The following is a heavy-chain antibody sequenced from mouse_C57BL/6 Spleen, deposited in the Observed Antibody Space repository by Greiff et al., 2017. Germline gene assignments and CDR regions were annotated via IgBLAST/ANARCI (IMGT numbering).Heavy chain of an antibody. D-gene: IGHD1-1*01. CDR3: ASLIYYYGSSHWYFDV. CDR2: LDPSDSYT. V-gene: IGHV1-50*01. J-gene: IGHJ1*03. Sequence: QVQLQQPGAELVKPGASVKLSCKASGYTFTSYWMQWVKQRPGQGLEWIGELDPSDSYTNYNQKFKGKATLTVDTSSSTAYMQLSSLTSEDSAVYYCASLIYYYGSSHWYFDVWGTGTTVTVSS. CDR1: GYTFTSYW.